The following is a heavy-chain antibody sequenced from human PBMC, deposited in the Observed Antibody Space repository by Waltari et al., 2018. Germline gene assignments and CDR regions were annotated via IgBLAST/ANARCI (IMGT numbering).Heavy chain of an antibody. J-gene: IGHJ3*02. V-gene: IGHV4-59*01. CDR1: GGSISSYY. D-gene: IGHD2-15*01. CDR3: ARDRYCSGGSCYGAGGAFDI. Sequence: QVQLQESGPGLVKPSETLSLTCTVSGGSISSYYRSWIRPPPGKGLEWIGYIYSSGTTNNNPSLKSRVTISVDTSKNQFSLKLSSVTAADTAVYYCARDRYCSGGSCYGAGGAFDIWGQGTMVTVSS. CDR2: IYSSGTT.